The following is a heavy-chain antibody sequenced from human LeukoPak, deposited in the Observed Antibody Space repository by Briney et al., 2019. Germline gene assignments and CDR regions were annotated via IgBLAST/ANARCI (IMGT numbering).Heavy chain of an antibody. CDR1: GGSFSGYY. V-gene: IGHV4-34*01. CDR2: INHSGST. Sequence: SETLSLTCAVYGGSFSGYYWSWIRQPPGKGLEWIGEINHSGSTNYNPSLKSRVTISVDTSKNQFSLKLSSVTAADTAVYYCARGRSDYGDYFPFDYWGQGTLVTVSS. J-gene: IGHJ4*02. CDR3: ARGRSDYGDYFPFDY. D-gene: IGHD4-17*01.